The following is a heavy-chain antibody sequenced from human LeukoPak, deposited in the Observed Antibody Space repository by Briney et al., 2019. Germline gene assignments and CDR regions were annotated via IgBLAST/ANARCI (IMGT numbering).Heavy chain of an antibody. Sequence: PGGSLRLSCSASGFTFSGSAMDWVRQAPGKGPEFVSGISANGDNTYYGDSVKVRFTISRDNSKNTVHLQMCSLSPEDTAVYYCVRDLTWGQGTLVIVSS. V-gene: IGHV3-64D*06. CDR1: GFTFSGSA. CDR3: VRDLT. J-gene: IGHJ5*02. CDR2: ISANGDNT.